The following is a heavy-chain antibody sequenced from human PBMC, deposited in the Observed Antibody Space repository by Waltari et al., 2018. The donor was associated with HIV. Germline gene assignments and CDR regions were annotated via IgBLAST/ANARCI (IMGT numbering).Heavy chain of an antibody. J-gene: IGHJ5*02. CDR1: GYTFTSSD. D-gene: IGHD2-15*01. V-gene: IGHV1-8*01. CDR2: MNPNSGNT. CDR3: ARENVVVVAATIGGSWFDP. Sequence: QVQLVQSGAEVKKPGASVKVSCKASGYTFTSSDIHWVRQATGQGLEWMGWMNPNSGNTGYAQKFQGRVTMTRNTSISTAYMELSSLRSEDTAVYYCARENVVVVAATIGGSWFDPWGQGTLVTVSS.